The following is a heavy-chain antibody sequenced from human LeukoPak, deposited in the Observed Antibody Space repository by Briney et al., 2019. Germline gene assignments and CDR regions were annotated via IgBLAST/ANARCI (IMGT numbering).Heavy chain of an antibody. CDR3: ARPGYYYDSSGSDLDY. V-gene: IGHV3-30*04. CDR2: ISYDGSNK. Sequence: GGALRLSCAASGFTFSSYAMHWVRQAPGKGLEWVAVISYDGSNKYYADSVKGRFTISRDNSKNTLYLQMNSLRAEDTAVYYCARPGYYYDSSGSDLDYWGQGTLVTVSS. J-gene: IGHJ4*02. CDR1: GFTFSSYA. D-gene: IGHD3-22*01.